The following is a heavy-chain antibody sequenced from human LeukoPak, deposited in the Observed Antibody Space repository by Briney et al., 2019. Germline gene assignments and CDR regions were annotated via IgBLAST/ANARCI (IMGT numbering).Heavy chain of an antibody. CDR3: AGVGSWHAFDI. CDR2: ITSNGDRT. J-gene: IGHJ3*02. CDR1: GFTFSNFA. V-gene: IGHV3-64*01. Sequence: GGSLRLSCAASGFTFSNFAMHWVRQAPGKGPEYVSAITSNGDRTYYANSVKGRFTISRDNSKNTLYLQMGSLRAEDMAVYYCAGVGSWHAFDIWGQGTMVTVSS. D-gene: IGHD1-26*01.